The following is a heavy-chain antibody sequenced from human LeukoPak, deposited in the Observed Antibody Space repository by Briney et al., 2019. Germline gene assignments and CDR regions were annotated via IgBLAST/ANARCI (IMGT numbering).Heavy chain of an antibody. V-gene: IGHV3-23*01. CDR3: AKSDQQWLVRY. Sequence: GGSLRLSCAASGFTFSSYAMSWVRQAPGEGLEWVSAISGSGGSTYYADSVKGRFTISRDNSKNTLYLQMNSLRAEDTAVYYCAKSDQQWLVRYWGQGTLVTVSS. CDR2: ISGSGGST. CDR1: GFTFSSYA. J-gene: IGHJ4*02. D-gene: IGHD6-19*01.